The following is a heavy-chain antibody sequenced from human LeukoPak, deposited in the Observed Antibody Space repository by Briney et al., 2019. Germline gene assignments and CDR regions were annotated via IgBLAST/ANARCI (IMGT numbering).Heavy chain of an antibody. CDR2: IPYDGSNK. D-gene: IGHD4-17*01. V-gene: IGHV3-30-3*02. J-gene: IGHJ2*01. Sequence: PGGSLRLSCAASGFTFSSYAMHWVRQAPGKGLEWVAVIPYDGSNKYYADSVKGRFTISRDNSKNTLYLQMNSLRAEDTAVYYCAKYGDYVYWYFDLWGRGTLVTVSS. CDR3: AKYGDYVYWYFDL. CDR1: GFTFSSYA.